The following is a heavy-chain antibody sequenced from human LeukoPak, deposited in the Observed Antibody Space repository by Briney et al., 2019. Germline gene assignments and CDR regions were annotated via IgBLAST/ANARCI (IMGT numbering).Heavy chain of an antibody. Sequence: SETLSLTCTVSGGSISSYHWSWIRQPPGKGLEWIGYIYYSGSTNYNPSLKSRVTISVDTSKNQFSLKLSSVTAADTAVYYCATSKGAYDSSGYYSYYFDYWGQGTLVTVSS. D-gene: IGHD3-22*01. CDR2: IYYSGST. V-gene: IGHV4-59*01. CDR3: ATSKGAYDSSGYYSYYFDY. CDR1: GGSISSYH. J-gene: IGHJ4*02.